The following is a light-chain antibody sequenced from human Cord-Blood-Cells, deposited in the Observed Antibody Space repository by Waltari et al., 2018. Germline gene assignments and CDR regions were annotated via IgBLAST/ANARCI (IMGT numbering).Light chain of an antibody. V-gene: IGKV4-1*01. CDR3: QQYYSTPFT. CDR2: WAS. J-gene: IGKJ3*01. Sequence: DIVMTPSPDSLAVSRGERATITCKSSQSVLYSSNNKNYLAWYQQKPGQPPNLLIYWASTRESGVPDRFSGSGSGTDFTLTISSLQAEDVAVYYCQQYYSTPFTFGPGTKVDIK. CDR1: QSVLYSSNNKNY.